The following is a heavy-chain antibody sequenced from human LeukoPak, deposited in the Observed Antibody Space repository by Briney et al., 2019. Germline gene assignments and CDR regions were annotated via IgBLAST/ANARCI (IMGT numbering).Heavy chain of an antibody. J-gene: IGHJ4*02. Sequence: PGGSLRLSCAASGFTFDDYGMSWVRQAPGKGLEWVANIKQDGSEKYYVDSVKGRFTISRDNAKNSLSLQMNSLRAEDTAVYYCARRDHGDYGEEYWGQGTLVTVSS. CDR3: ARRDHGDYGEEY. CDR1: GFTFDDYG. CDR2: IKQDGSEK. V-gene: IGHV3-7*01. D-gene: IGHD4-17*01.